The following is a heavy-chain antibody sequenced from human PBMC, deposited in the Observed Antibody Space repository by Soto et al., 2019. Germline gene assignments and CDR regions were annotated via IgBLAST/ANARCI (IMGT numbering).Heavy chain of an antibody. CDR2: IYYSGST. V-gene: IGHV4-31*03. D-gene: IGHD3-9*01. CDR1: GGSISSGGYY. CDR3: ARANFDWLLPVDY. J-gene: IGHJ4*02. Sequence: SETLSLTCTVSGGSISSGGYYWSWILQHPGKGLEWIGYIYYSGSTYYNPSLKSRVTISVDTSKNQFSLKLSSVTAADTAVYYCARANFDWLLPVDYWGQGTLVTVSS.